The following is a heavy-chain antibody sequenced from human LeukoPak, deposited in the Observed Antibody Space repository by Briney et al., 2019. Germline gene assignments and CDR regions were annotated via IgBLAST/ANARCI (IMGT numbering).Heavy chain of an antibody. CDR2: MNRDGSEK. V-gene: IGHV3-7*04. CDR1: GFTFSPYW. J-gene: IGHJ6*02. Sequence: GGSLRLSCAASGFTFSPYWMTWVRQAPGKGLEYVATMNRDGSEKYYVDSVRGRFTISRDNAKNTVSLQMNSLRAEDTAVYYCASDGAYAMAVWGQGTTVTVSS. D-gene: IGHD1-26*01. CDR3: ASDGAYAMAV.